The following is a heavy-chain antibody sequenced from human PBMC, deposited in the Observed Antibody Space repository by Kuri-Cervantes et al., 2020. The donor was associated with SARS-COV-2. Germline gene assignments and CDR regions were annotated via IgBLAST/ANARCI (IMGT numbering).Heavy chain of an antibody. CDR2: IVPISHTT. Sequence: SVKVSCKASGGTYSSYAISWVRQAPGQGLEWMGRIVPISHTTYYAQKLQGRVTITADKSTSTVHMELSSLRSEDTAIYYCARIASSLGLDFWGQGTLVTVSS. V-gene: IGHV1-69*06. J-gene: IGHJ4*02. CDR3: ARIASSLGLDF. D-gene: IGHD3-16*01. CDR1: GGTYSSYA.